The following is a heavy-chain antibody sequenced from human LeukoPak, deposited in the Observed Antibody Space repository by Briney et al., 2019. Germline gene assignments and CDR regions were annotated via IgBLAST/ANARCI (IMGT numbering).Heavy chain of an antibody. CDR3: ASGYCTNGVCPNYFDY. Sequence: SETLSLTCTVSGGSISSGSYYWSWIRQPAGKGLEWIGRIYTSGSTNYNPSLKSRVTISEDTSKNQSSLKLSSVTAADTAVYYCASGYCTNGVCPNYFDYWGQGTLVTVSS. J-gene: IGHJ4*02. D-gene: IGHD2-8*01. CDR1: GGSISSGSYY. CDR2: IYTSGST. V-gene: IGHV4-61*02.